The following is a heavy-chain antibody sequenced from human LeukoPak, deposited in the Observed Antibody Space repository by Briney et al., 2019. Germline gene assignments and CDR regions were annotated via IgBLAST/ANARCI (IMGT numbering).Heavy chain of an antibody. CDR1: GYTFTSYG. D-gene: IGHD2-2*01. Sequence: ASVKVSCTASGYTFTSYGISWVRQAPGQGLEWMGWISAYNGNTNYAQKLQGRVTMTTDTSTSTAYMELRSLRSDDTAVYYCARVPAATTPLYYYYGMDVWGQGTTVTVSS. J-gene: IGHJ6*02. CDR2: ISAYNGNT. CDR3: ARVPAATTPLYYYYGMDV. V-gene: IGHV1-18*01.